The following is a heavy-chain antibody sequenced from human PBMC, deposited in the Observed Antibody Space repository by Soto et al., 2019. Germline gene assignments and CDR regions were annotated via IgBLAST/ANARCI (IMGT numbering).Heavy chain of an antibody. CDR1: GGSISSGGYY. V-gene: IGHV4-31*03. CDR2: IYYSGST. D-gene: IGHD3-10*01. CDR3: ARGPGTMAKIAH. J-gene: IGHJ4*02. Sequence: SGTLSLTCTVSGGSISSGGYYWSWIRQHPGKGLEWIGYIYYSGSTYYNPSLKSRVTISVDTSKNQFSLKLSSVTAADTAVYYCARGPGTMAKIAHWGQGTLVTVSS.